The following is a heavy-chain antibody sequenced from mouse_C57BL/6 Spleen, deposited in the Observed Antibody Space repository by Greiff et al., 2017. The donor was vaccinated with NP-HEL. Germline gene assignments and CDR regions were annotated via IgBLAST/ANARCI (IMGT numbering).Heavy chain of an antibody. D-gene: IGHD3-2*02. CDR2: INPNNGGT. CDR3: ARSTAQAAWFAY. Sequence: EVKLQQSGPELVKPGASVKMSCKASGYTFTDYNMHWVKQSHGQSLEWIGYINPNNGGTSYNQKFKGKATFTVNKSSSTAYMELRSLTSEDSAVYYCARSTAQAAWFAYWGQGTLVTVSA. V-gene: IGHV1-22*01. CDR1: GYTFTDYN. J-gene: IGHJ3*01.